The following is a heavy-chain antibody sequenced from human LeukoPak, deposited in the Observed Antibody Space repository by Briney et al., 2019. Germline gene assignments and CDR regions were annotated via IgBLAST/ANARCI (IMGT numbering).Heavy chain of an antibody. J-gene: IGHJ4*02. V-gene: IGHV3-30*03. CDR2: ISNDGSRK. D-gene: IGHD4-23*01. Sequence: QAGGSLRLSCAPSGFTFSRHGMHWVRQAPGKGLEWVAIISNDGSRKYYAHSVEGRFTISRDNSKNTLYLQMNSLRGEDTGVYYCARDRGGNEFDYWGQGTLVTVSS. CDR1: GFTFSRHG. CDR3: ARDRGGNEFDY.